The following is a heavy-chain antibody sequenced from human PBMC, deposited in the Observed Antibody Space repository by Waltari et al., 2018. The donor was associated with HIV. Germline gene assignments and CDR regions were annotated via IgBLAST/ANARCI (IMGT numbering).Heavy chain of an antibody. Sequence: QMQLLQSGPVAKKPGRSVTVSCKDSGFNLSNPVVQWVRQTRGHRVEWLGWIVVGTGKINYAQKFQKRVTITRDMSTGTAYMVLNSLIIDDTAVYYCAAGTHYYDRWGQGTPVTVSS. D-gene: IGHD3-10*01. V-gene: IGHV1-58*01. CDR3: AAGTHYYDR. J-gene: IGHJ5*02. CDR1: GFNLSNPV. CDR2: IVVGTGKI.